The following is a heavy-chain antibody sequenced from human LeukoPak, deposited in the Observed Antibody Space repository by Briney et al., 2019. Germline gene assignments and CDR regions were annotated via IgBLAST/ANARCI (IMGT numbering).Heavy chain of an antibody. CDR2: ISYDGNDK. CDR1: GFTFSSYG. D-gene: IGHD5-12*01. J-gene: IGHJ4*02. CDR3: AKDRYSAYDKTPFDY. V-gene: IGHV3-30*18. Sequence: GGSLRLSCAASGFTFSSYGMHWVRQAPGKGLEWVALISYDGNDKYYADSVQGRFTISRDNSRNTLYLQMNSLRTEDTAVYYCAKDRYSAYDKTPFDYWGQGTLVTVSS.